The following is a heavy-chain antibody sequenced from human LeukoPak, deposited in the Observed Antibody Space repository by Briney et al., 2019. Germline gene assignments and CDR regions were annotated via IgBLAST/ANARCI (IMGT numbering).Heavy chain of an antibody. Sequence: PGTSLRLSCAASGFTFSSYDMHWVRQPTGRGLEWVSATGTAGDTYYPGSVKGRFTISRDNAKHSLFLQINSLRADDTAVYYCARGDYGDYYFDYWGQGTLVIVSS. CDR1: GFTFSSYD. V-gene: IGHV3-13*01. J-gene: IGHJ4*02. CDR3: ARGDYGDYYFDY. CDR2: TGTAGDT. D-gene: IGHD4-17*01.